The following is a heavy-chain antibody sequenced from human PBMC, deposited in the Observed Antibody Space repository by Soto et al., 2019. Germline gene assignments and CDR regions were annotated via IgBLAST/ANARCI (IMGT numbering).Heavy chain of an antibody. D-gene: IGHD2-21*01. CDR2: IKQDGSEK. J-gene: IGHJ4*02. CDR3: ARDGGEGWQEPDWVY. CDR1: GFTFSSYW. Sequence: EVQLVESGGGLVQPGGSLRLSCAASGFTFSSYWMSWVRQAPGKGLEWVANIKQDGSEKYYVDSVKGRFTISRDNAKNSLYLPMNSLRAEDTAVYYCARDGGEGWQEPDWVYWGQGTLVTVSS. V-gene: IGHV3-7*01.